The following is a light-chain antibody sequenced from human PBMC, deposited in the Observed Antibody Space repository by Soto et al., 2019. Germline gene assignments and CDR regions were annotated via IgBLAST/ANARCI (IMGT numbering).Light chain of an antibody. CDR2: DAS. CDR3: QRYNNWPLT. CDR1: QGIGIT. V-gene: IGKV3-15*01. J-gene: IGKJ4*01. Sequence: IVMTQCPATLSLSPGEGATLSCRASQGIGITLAWYQHKPGQTPILLIYDASTRATGVPARLSGSGSGKEFPITINSLQSEDFAVYYCQRYNNWPLTFGGGPKV.